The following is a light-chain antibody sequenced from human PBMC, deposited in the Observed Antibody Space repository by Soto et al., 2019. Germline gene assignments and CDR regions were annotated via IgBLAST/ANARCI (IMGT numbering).Light chain of an antibody. Sequence: EIVMTQSPATLSVSPGERATLCRRASQSVSSNLAWYQQKPGQPPRLLIYGASNRDTGIPGRFSGSWFGTDCTLTISRLEPEDFEVYYGQQYGSSSITFGQGTRLEIK. CDR2: GAS. CDR1: QSVSSN. CDR3: QQYGSSSIT. V-gene: IGKV3-20*01. J-gene: IGKJ5*01.